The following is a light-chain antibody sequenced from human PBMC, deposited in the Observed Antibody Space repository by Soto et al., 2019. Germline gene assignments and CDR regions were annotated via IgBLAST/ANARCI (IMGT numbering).Light chain of an antibody. V-gene: IGKV3-20*01. Sequence: EIVLTQSPGTLSLSPGERATLSCRASQSVSSNYLAWYQQKPGQAPRPLFYGASSRATGIPDRFSGSGAGTDFTLTISRLESEDFAVYYCQQYGSSPWTFGQGTKVEIK. CDR3: QQYGSSPWT. J-gene: IGKJ1*01. CDR2: GAS. CDR1: QSVSSNY.